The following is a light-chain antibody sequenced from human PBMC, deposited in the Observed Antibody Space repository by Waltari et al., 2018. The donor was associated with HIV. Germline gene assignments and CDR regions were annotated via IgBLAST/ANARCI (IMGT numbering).Light chain of an antibody. CDR3: QQYGDSPYT. V-gene: IGKV3-20*01. CDR2: GAS. CDR1: QGVSSRY. Sequence: EVVLTQSPGTLSWSPGERATLSCRASQGVSSRYLAWYQQKPGQAPRLLISGASTRAAGISDRFRGSGSGTDFTLTITRLEPEDSAVYHCQQYGDSPYTFGQGTKLEI. J-gene: IGKJ2*01.